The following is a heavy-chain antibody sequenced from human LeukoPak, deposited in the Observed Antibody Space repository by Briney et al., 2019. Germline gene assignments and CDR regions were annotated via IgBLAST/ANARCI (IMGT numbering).Heavy chain of an antibody. V-gene: IGHV3-73*01. CDR2: IRSKANSYAT. D-gene: IGHD6-19*01. J-gene: IGHJ5*02. CDR1: GFTFSGSA. Sequence: PGGSLRLSCAASGFTFSGSAMHWVRQASGKGLEWVGRIRSKANSYATAYAASVKGRFTISRDDSKNTAYLQMNSLKTEDTAVYYCTRPRTSSGWVSFDPWGQGTLVTVSS. CDR3: TRPRTSSGWVSFDP.